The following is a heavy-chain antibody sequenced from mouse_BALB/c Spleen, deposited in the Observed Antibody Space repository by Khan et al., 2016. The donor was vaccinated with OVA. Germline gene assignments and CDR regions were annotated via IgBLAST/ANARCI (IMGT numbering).Heavy chain of an antibody. CDR1: GYTFTSYW. CDR2: IYPGSGST. Sequence: LQQSGSELVRPGASVKLSCKASGYTFTSYWMHWVKQRPGQGLEWIGNIYPGSGSTNSDEKFKSKATLTVDTSSSTAYMQLSSLTSEDSAVYYCTRGEYDGDYWGQGTTLTVSS. J-gene: IGHJ2*01. CDR3: TRGEYDGDY. V-gene: IGHV1S22*01. D-gene: IGHD2-14*01.